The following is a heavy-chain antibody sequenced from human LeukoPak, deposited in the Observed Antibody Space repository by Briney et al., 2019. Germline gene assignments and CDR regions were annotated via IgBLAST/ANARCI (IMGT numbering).Heavy chain of an antibody. Sequence: GGSLRLSCVASGFTFRSYWMHWVRQAPGKGLVWVSRINSDGSDSTYADSVKGRFTISRDNAKNTLYLQMNSLRAEDTAVYYCVRGDSSSSFDYWGQGTLVTVSS. CDR1: GFTFRSYW. V-gene: IGHV3-74*01. CDR2: INSDGSDS. J-gene: IGHJ4*02. D-gene: IGHD6-6*01. CDR3: VRGDSSSSFDY.